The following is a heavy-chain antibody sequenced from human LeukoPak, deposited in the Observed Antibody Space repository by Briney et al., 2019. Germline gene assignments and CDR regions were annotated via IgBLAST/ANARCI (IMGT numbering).Heavy chain of an antibody. CDR3: AGGGEPVGFDY. CDR1: GFTFSSYE. V-gene: IGHV3-48*03. D-gene: IGHD1-26*01. CDR2: ISYVDIST. Sequence: PGGSLRLSCAASGFTFSSYEMHWVRQAPGKGLEWLSFISYVDISTHYADSVKGRFTISRDNAKNSLSLQMNSLRAEDTAVYYCAGGGEPVGFDYWGQGTLVTVSS. J-gene: IGHJ4*02.